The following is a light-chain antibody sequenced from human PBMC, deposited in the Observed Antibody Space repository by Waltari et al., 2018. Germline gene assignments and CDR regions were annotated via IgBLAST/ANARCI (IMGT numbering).Light chain of an antibody. CDR1: TSNIGSTG. Sequence: QSVLTQPASASATPGQRVTISCSGSTSNIGSTGVNWYQQVPGTAPKLLIHNNNQRPSGVPDRFSGSKSGTSASLAISGLQSEDEAVYYCAAWDDNLKGLFGGGTRLTVL. V-gene: IGLV1-44*01. CDR2: NNN. J-gene: IGLJ3*02. CDR3: AAWDDNLKGL.